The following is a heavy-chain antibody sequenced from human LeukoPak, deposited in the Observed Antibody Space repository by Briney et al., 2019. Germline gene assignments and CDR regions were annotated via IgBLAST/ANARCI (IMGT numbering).Heavy chain of an antibody. CDR3: ARDSSGWHNYYYYGMDV. CDR2: ISSSSSTI. J-gene: IGHJ6*02. D-gene: IGHD6-19*01. Sequence: PGGSLRLSCAASGFTFSSYSINWVRQAPGKGLEWVSYISSSSSTIYYADSVKGRFTISRDNAKNSLYLQMNSLRAEDTAVYYCARDSSGWHNYYYYGMDVWGQGTTVTVSS. V-gene: IGHV3-48*01. CDR1: GFTFSSYS.